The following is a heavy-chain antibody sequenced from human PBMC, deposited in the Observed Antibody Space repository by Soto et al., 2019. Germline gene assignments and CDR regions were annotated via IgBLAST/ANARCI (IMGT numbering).Heavy chain of an antibody. D-gene: IGHD3-22*01. V-gene: IGHV1-3*01. CDR1: RYTFTSYA. CDR2: INAGNGNT. J-gene: IGHJ5*02. CDR3: ARDWYYYDSSGYYNWFDP. Sequence: ASVKVSCKASRYTFTSYAMHWVRQAPGHRLEWMGWINAGNGNTKYSQKFQGRVTITRDTSASTAYMELSSLRSEDTAVYYCARDWYYYDSSGYYNWFDPWGQGTLVTVSS.